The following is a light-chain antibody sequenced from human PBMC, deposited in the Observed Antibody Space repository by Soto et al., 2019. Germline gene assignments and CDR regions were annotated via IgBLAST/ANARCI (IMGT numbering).Light chain of an antibody. CDR3: QQYNNWPPIT. CDR2: GAS. Sequence: EIVFTQSPVTLSLSPVERATLSCRASQSVSSRYLAWYQQKPGQAPRLLIYGASTRATGIPARFSGSGSGTEFTLTIRSLQSEDFAVYYCQQYNNWPPITCGQGTRREIK. CDR1: QSVSSRY. V-gene: IGKV3-15*01. J-gene: IGKJ5*01.